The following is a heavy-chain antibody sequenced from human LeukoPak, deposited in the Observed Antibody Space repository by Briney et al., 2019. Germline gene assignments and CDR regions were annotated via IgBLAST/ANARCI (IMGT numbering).Heavy chain of an antibody. V-gene: IGHV3-48*01. D-gene: IGHD3-10*01. J-gene: IGHJ6*03. CDR3: AWFAAGGSYYYYMDV. CDR2: IGTSSSTT. CDR1: GFTFSTYT. Sequence: PGGSLRLSCAASGFTFSTYTMNWVRQPPGKGLEWVSNIGTSSSTTYYADSVKGRFTISRDNAKNSLYLQMNSLRADDTAVYYCAWFAAGGSYYYYMDVWGKGTTVTVSS.